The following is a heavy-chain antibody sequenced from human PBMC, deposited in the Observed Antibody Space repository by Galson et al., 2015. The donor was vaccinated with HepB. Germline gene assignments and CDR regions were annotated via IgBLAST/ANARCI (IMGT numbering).Heavy chain of an antibody. Sequence: SLRLSCAASGFTFSSYWMSWVRQAPGKGLEWVANIKQDGSEKYYVDSVKGRFTISRDNAKNSLYLQMNSLRAEDTAVYYCAGGGYSYKEYYYYYGMDVWGQGTTVTVSS. CDR2: IKQDGSEK. V-gene: IGHV3-7*01. CDR1: GFTFSSYW. D-gene: IGHD5-18*01. CDR3: AGGGYSYKEYYYYYGMDV. J-gene: IGHJ6*02.